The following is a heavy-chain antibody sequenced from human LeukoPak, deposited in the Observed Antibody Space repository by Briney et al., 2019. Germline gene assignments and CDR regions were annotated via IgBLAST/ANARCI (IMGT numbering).Heavy chain of an antibody. J-gene: IGHJ3*02. CDR2: IIPIFGTA. V-gene: IGHV1-69*06. D-gene: IGHD3-3*01. CDR1: GGTFSSYA. Sequence: SVKVSCKASGGTFSSYAISWVRQAPGQGLEWMGGIIPIFGTASYAQKFQGRVTITADKSTSTAYMELSSLRSEDTAVYYCAKGPYYDFWSGRLAFDIWGRGTMVTVSS. CDR3: AKGPYYDFWSGRLAFDI.